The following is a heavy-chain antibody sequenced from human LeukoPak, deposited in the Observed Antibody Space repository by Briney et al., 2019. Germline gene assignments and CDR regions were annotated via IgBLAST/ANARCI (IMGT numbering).Heavy chain of an antibody. CDR2: IRYDGSNK. J-gene: IGHJ4*02. V-gene: IGHV3-30*02. CDR3: ANGRTWYDILTGYHRPFDY. CDR1: GFTFSSYG. D-gene: IGHD3-9*01. Sequence: GGSLRLSRAASGFTFSSYGMHWVRQAPGKGLEWVAFIRYDGSNKYYADSVKGRFTISRDNSKNTLYLQMNSLRAEDTAVYYCANGRTWYDILTGYHRPFDYWGQGTLVTVSS.